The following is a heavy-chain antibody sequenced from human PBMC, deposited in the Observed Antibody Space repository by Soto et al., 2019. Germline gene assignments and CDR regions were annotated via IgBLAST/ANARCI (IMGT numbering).Heavy chain of an antibody. J-gene: IGHJ4*02. Sequence: QSGGSLRLSCAASGFTFSSYAMSWVRQAPGKGLEWVSAISGSGGSTYYADSVKSRFTISRDNSKNTLYLQMNSLRAEDTAVYYCAKDAVYYYESNPYYFDYWGQGTLVTVSS. D-gene: IGHD3-22*01. V-gene: IGHV3-23*01. CDR3: AKDAVYYYESNPYYFDY. CDR1: GFTFSSYA. CDR2: ISGSGGST.